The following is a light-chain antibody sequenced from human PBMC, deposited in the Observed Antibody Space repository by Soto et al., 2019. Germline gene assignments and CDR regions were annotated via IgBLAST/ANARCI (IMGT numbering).Light chain of an antibody. J-gene: IGKJ1*01. CDR1: QSVLYSSNTKNY. Sequence: DIVMTQSPDSLAVSLGERATINCKSSQSVLYSSNTKNYLAWYQQKPGQPPKLLIYWASTRESGVPDRFSGSGSGTDVTLTISSLPAEDVAAYYCQQYYSSPLTFGQGTKVEIK. CDR3: QQYYSSPLT. CDR2: WAS. V-gene: IGKV4-1*01.